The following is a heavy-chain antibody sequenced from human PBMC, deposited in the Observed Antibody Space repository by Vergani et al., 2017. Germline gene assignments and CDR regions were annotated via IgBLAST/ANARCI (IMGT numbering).Heavy chain of an antibody. Sequence: QVQLQESGPGLVKPSQTLSLTCTVSGASINNDFYYWHWIRQPAGKGLEWIGRIYVSGITDYNSSLQSRVSMSVDTSKNQFSLTLTSVTAADTAVYYCARDNKQLRLRALDLWGQG. D-gene: IGHD3-3*01. CDR2: IYVSGIT. V-gene: IGHV4-61*02. CDR3: ARDNKQLRLRALDL. J-gene: IGHJ6*01. CDR1: GASINNDFYY.